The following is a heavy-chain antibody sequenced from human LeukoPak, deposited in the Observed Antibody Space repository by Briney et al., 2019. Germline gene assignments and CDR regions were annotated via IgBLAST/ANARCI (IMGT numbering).Heavy chain of an antibody. CDR3: AKGGAATMRDGYNYYYYYMEV. CDR2: ISGSGGHT. CDR1: GITFSSHA. V-gene: IGHV3-23*01. D-gene: IGHD5-24*01. Sequence: GGSLRLSCAASGITFSSHAMSWVRQAPGKGLEWVSLISGSGGHTYYGDSVKGRFTISRDNSTNRLYLQMNSLRPEDAAVYYCAKGGAATMRDGYNYYYYYMEVWGRGTTVTVSS. J-gene: IGHJ6*03.